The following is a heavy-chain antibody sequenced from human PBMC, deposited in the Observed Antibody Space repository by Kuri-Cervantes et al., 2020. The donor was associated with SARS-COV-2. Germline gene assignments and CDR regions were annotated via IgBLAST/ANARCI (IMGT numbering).Heavy chain of an antibody. CDR3: ARDRRRQGTRAGLDY. Sequence: GGSLRLSCAASGFTFSGHWIHWVRQAPGKGLEWVAVISYDGSNKYYADSVKGRFTISRDNSKNTLYLQMNSLRAEDTAVYYCARDRRRQGTRAGLDYWGQGTLVTVSS. J-gene: IGHJ4*02. CDR1: GFTFSGHW. V-gene: IGHV3-30-3*01. D-gene: IGHD1/OR15-1a*01. CDR2: ISYDGSNK.